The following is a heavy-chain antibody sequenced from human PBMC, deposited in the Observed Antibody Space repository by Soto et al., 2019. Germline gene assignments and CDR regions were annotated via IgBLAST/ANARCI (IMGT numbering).Heavy chain of an antibody. CDR3: ARDHQPHYGSGSSYYGMDV. D-gene: IGHD3-10*01. Sequence: GGSLSLSCAASGFTFSSYAMHWVRQAPGKGLEWVAVISYDGSNKYYADSVKGRFTISRDNSKNTLYLQMNSLRAEDTAVYYCARDHQPHYGSGSSYYGMDVWGQGTTVTVSS. V-gene: IGHV3-30-3*01. J-gene: IGHJ6*02. CDR1: GFTFSSYA. CDR2: ISYDGSNK.